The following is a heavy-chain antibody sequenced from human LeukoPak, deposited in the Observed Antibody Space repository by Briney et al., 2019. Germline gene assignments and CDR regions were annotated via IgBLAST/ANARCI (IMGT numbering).Heavy chain of an antibody. CDR2: IRSKAYGGTT. CDR1: GFTFGDYA. Sequence: GGSLRLSCTASGFTFGDYAMSWVRQAPGKGLEWVGFIRSKAYGGTTEYAASVKGRFTISRDDSKSIAYLQMNSLKTEDTAVYYCTREWTPGRLATNPSFFDYWGQGTLVTVSS. J-gene: IGHJ4*02. V-gene: IGHV3-49*04. CDR3: TREWTPGRLATNPSFFDY. D-gene: IGHD6-19*01.